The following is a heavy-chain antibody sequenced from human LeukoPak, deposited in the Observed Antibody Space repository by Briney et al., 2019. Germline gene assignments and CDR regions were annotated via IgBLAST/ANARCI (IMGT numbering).Heavy chain of an antibody. CDR2: INPNSGGT. V-gene: IGHV1-2*02. J-gene: IGHJ6*03. Sequence: ASVKVSCKASGYTFTGYYMHWVRQAPGQGLEWMGWINPNSGGTNYAQKFRGRVTMTRDTSISTAYMELSRLRSDDTAVYYCARDHSSSWGYYYYMDVWGKGTTVTISS. CDR1: GYTFTGYY. D-gene: IGHD6-13*01. CDR3: ARDHSSSWGYYYYMDV.